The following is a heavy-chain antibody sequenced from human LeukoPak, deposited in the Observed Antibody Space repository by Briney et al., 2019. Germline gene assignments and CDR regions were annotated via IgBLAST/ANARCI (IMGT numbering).Heavy chain of an antibody. CDR3: ARGARDYAY. J-gene: IGHJ4*02. Sequence: KPSETLSLTCTVSGGSISSYYWSWIRQPPGKGLEWIGYIYYSGSSGSTNYNPSLKGRVTISEDTSKNQFSLKLSSVTAADTAIYYCARGARDYAYWGQGTLVTVSS. CDR1: GGSISSYY. CDR2: IYYSGSSGST. V-gene: IGHV4-59*01. D-gene: IGHD3-16*01.